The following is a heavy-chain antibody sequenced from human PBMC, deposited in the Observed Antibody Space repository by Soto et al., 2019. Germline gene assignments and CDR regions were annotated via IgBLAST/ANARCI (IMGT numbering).Heavy chain of an antibody. Sequence: ASVKVSCKASGFTFTSSAVQWVRQAPGQRLEWIGWIVVGSGNTNYAQKFQERVTITRDMSTSTAYMELSSLRSEDTAVYYCAAVGFAKYSSSSGAFDIWGQGTMVTVSS. CDR3: AAVGFAKYSSSSGAFDI. CDR2: IVVGSGNT. J-gene: IGHJ3*02. D-gene: IGHD6-6*01. V-gene: IGHV1-58*01. CDR1: GFTFTSSA.